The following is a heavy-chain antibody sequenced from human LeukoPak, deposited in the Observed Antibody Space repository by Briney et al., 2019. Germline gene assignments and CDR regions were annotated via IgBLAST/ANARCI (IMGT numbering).Heavy chain of an antibody. D-gene: IGHD5-24*01. V-gene: IGHV3-48*01. Sequence: PGGSLRLSCAVSGFTFSSYSMNWVRQAPGKGLEWVSYISSSSSTIYYADSVKGRFTISRDNAKNSLYLQMNSLRAEDTAVYYCARGMATQYGDYFDYWGQGTLVTVSS. J-gene: IGHJ4*02. CDR3: ARGMATQYGDYFDY. CDR2: ISSSSSTI. CDR1: GFTFSSYS.